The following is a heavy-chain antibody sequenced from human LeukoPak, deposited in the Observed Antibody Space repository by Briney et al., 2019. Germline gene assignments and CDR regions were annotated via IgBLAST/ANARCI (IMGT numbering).Heavy chain of an antibody. Sequence: KPSETLSLTCAVSGYSISSGYYWGWIRQPPGKGLEWIGSIYHSGSTYYNPSLKSRVTISVDTSKNQFSLKLSSVTAADTAVYYCASIFGRGPFDYWGQGTLVTVSS. CDR1: GYSISSGYY. J-gene: IGHJ4*02. CDR3: ASIFGRGPFDY. D-gene: IGHD3-3*02. V-gene: IGHV4-38-2*01. CDR2: IYHSGST.